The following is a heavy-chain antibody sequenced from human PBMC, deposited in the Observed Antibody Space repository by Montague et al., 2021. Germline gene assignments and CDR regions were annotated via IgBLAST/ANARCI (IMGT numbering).Heavy chain of an antibody. CDR3: TKDQDDYGDYVDWVDT. Sequence: SLRLSCAASGFPFSSYAMSWVRQAPGKGLKWVSSITSGGSTYYADSVTDRFTIARDNVNNTLYLQKNSLRAEDAAVYYCTKDQDDYGDYVDWVDTWGQGTLVTVSS. CDR2: ITSGGST. J-gene: IGHJ5*02. CDR1: GFPFSSYA. V-gene: IGHV3-23*01. D-gene: IGHD4-17*01.